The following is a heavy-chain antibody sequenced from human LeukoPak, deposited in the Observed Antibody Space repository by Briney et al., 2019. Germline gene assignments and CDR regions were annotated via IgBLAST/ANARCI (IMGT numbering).Heavy chain of an antibody. CDR1: GGSFSGYY. CDR2: INHSGST. D-gene: IGHD6-13*01. Sequence: SETLSLTCAVYGGSFSGYYWSWIRQPPGKGLEWIGEINHSGSTNYNPSLKSRVTISVDTSKNQFSLKLSSVTAADTAVYYCARGLSIAAAGTSHWGQGTLVTVSS. J-gene: IGHJ4*02. V-gene: IGHV4-34*01. CDR3: ARGLSIAAAGTSH.